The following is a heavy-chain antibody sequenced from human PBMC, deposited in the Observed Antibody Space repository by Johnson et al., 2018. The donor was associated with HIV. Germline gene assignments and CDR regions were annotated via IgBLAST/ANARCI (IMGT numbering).Heavy chain of an antibody. CDR1: GFTFDDYG. CDR3: AKERIVGAIGDALDI. J-gene: IGHJ3*02. CDR2: INWNGGST. Sequence: VQLVESGGGVVRPGGSLRLSCAASGFTFDDYGMSWVRQAPGKGLEWVSGINWNGGSTGYADSVKGRFTISRDNAKNSLYLQMNSLRAEATAVYYCAKERIVGAIGDALDIWGQGTMVTVSS. V-gene: IGHV3-20*04. D-gene: IGHD1-26*01.